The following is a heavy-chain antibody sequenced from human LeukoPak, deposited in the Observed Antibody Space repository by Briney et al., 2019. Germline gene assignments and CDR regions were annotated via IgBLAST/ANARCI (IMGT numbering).Heavy chain of an antibody. Sequence: SEALSLTCTVSGDSTSSYYWSWIRQPPGKGLEWIGYIYYSGSTNYNPSLKSRVTMSVDTSKNQFSLKLSSVTAADTAVYYCARREYSSGWYFFDYWGQGILVTVSS. V-gene: IGHV4-59*12. CDR3: ARREYSSGWYFFDY. CDR2: IYYSGST. J-gene: IGHJ4*02. CDR1: GDSTSSYY. D-gene: IGHD6-19*01.